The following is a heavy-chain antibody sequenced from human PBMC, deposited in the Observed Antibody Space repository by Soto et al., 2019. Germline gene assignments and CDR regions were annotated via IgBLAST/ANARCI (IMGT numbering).Heavy chain of an antibody. Sequence: SVKVSCKASGGTFSSYAISWVRQAPGQGLEWMGGIIPIFGTANYAQKFQGRVTITADESTSTAYMELSSLRSEDTAVYYCATDLRFLPILGVVTNNWFDPWGQGTLVTVSS. V-gene: IGHV1-69*13. CDR1: GGTFSSYA. J-gene: IGHJ5*02. D-gene: IGHD3-3*01. CDR3: ATDLRFLPILGVVTNNWFDP. CDR2: IIPIFGTA.